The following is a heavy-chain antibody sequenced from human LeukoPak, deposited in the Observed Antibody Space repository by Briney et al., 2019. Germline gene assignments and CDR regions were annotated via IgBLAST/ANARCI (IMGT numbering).Heavy chain of an antibody. CDR2: IHYSGNT. Sequence: SETLSLTCTVSGGSISSSSYYWGWVRQSPRKGLEWIGTIHYSGNTYYNPSLRSRLTISLDTSNNQFSLKLSSVTAADTAVYYCATYTEDYSGPAFAPWGQGTLVIVSS. D-gene: IGHD3-16*01. CDR1: GGSISSSSYY. J-gene: IGHJ5*02. V-gene: IGHV4-39*07. CDR3: ATYTEDYSGPAFAP.